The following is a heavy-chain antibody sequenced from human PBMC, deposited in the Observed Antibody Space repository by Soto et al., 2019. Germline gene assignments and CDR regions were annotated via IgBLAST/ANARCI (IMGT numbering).Heavy chain of an antibody. Sequence: ASVKVSCKAPRDTFTSYYINWVRQAPGQGLEWMGVINPHGGSTAYAQKFKGRVTLTRDTSASTVYMEVNTLRDEDTAVYYCARGGAMGVDYWGQGTLVTVSS. CDR1: RDTFTSYY. D-gene: IGHD1-26*01. CDR2: INPHGGST. CDR3: ARGGAMGVDY. J-gene: IGHJ4*02. V-gene: IGHV1-46*01.